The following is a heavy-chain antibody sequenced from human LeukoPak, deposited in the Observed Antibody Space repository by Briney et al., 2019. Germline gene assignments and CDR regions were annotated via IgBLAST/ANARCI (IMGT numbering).Heavy chain of an antibody. Sequence: PGRSLRLSCAASGFIFSSYAMHWVRQAPGKGLEWLALISYDGSNKYYADSVKGRFTISRDNSKNTLYLQMNSLRAEDTAVYYCAREHYYDSSGFYRDFDCWGQGTLVTVSS. V-gene: IGHV3-30-3*01. J-gene: IGHJ4*02. D-gene: IGHD3-22*01. CDR1: GFIFSSYA. CDR3: AREHYYDSSGFYRDFDC. CDR2: ISYDGSNK.